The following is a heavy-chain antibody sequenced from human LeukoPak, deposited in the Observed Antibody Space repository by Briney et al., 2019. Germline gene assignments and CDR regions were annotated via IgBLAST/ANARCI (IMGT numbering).Heavy chain of an antibody. CDR2: IYYSGST. Sequence: SETLSLTCTVSGGSISSHYWSWIRQPPGKGLEWIGYIYYSGSTNYNPSLKSRVTISVDTSKNQFSLKLSSVTAADTAVYYCARVLHSHYYGMDVWGQGTTVTVSS. CDR1: GGSISSHY. D-gene: IGHD3/OR15-3a*01. J-gene: IGHJ6*02. CDR3: ARVLHSHYYGMDV. V-gene: IGHV4-59*11.